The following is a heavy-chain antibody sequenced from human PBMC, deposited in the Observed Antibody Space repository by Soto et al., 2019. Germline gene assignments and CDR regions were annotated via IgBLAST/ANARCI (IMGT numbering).Heavy chain of an antibody. CDR1: GYTLTELS. Sequence: ASVKVSCKVSGYTLTELSMHWVRQALGKGLEWMGGFDPEDGETIYAQKFQGRVTMTEDTSTDTAYMELSSLRSEDTAVYYCATYNRMWLTNWFDPWGQGTLVTVSS. CDR3: ATYNRMWLTNWFDP. J-gene: IGHJ5*02. CDR2: FDPEDGET. V-gene: IGHV1-24*01. D-gene: IGHD2-21*01.